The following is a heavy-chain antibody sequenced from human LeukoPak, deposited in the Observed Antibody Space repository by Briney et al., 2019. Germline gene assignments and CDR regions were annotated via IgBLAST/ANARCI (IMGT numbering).Heavy chain of an antibody. CDR1: GFTLSNHW. J-gene: IGHJ4*02. Sequence: GGSLRLSCAASGFTLSNHWMIWVRQAPGKGLECVANIKQDGTEKYYLDSVKGRFTISRDNAKNSLYLQMNSLRVEDTAVYYCAKEDYSNRFDYWGQGTLVTVSS. D-gene: IGHD4-11*01. V-gene: IGHV3-7*01. CDR3: AKEDYSNRFDY. CDR2: IKQDGTEK.